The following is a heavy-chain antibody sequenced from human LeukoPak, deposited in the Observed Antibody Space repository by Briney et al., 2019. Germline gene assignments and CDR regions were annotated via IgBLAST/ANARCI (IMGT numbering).Heavy chain of an antibody. J-gene: IGHJ5*01. CDR3: ARDRGNSDPGDWFDS. D-gene: IGHD4-23*01. V-gene: IGHV3-11*01. CDR2: ISGSGRTV. Sequence: GRSLRLSCAASGFTFSDYYMSWIRQAPGKGLEWVSYISGSGRTVYYAASVRGRFTISRDNAKNSLFLQMNSLRAEDTAVYYCARDRGNSDPGDWFDSWGQGTLVTVSS. CDR1: GFTFSDYY.